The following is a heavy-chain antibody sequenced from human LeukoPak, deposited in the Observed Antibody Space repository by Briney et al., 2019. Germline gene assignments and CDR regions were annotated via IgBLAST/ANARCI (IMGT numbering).Heavy chain of an antibody. V-gene: IGHV4-59*01. CDR3: ARGEPSYDFVGGSYRFTLDD. CDR2: IYYSGVT. J-gene: IGHJ4*02. Sequence: SETLSLTCTVSGGSFNDYYWIWIRQPPGKGLENIGFIYYSGVTNYSPSLQSRVTISLDTSKNQFFLNLSSVTPADSAVYYCARGEPSYDFVGGSYRFTLDDWGQGSLVTVSS. D-gene: IGHD3-16*02. CDR1: GGSFNDYY.